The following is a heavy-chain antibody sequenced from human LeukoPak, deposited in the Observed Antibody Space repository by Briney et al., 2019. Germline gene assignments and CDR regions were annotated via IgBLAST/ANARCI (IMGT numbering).Heavy chain of an antibody. J-gene: IGHJ4*02. CDR2: IWYDGSNK. D-gene: IGHD4-17*01. V-gene: IGHV3-33*01. Sequence: GSLRLSGAASGFTFSSYGMHWVRQAPGKGLEWVAVIWYDGSNKYYADSVKGRFAITRDNTKNTLYLQMNSLRAEDTAVYYCAREDYGDYVLPGDYWGQGTLVTVSS. CDR3: AREDYGDYVLPGDY. CDR1: GFTFSSYG.